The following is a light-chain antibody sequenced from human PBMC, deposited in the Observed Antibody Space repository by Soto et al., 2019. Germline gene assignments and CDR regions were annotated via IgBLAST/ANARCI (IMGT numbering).Light chain of an antibody. CDR3: QQYGSSPGT. CDR2: GAT. V-gene: IGKV3-20*01. J-gene: IGKJ1*01. Sequence: IVLPRPPGPLFFSQGTKATPSCGHRQSVSSSYLAWYQQEPGQAPRLLIYGATSRATGIPDRFSGSWSGTDFTLTISRLEPEDFAVYYCQQYGSSPGTFGQGTKVDIK. CDR1: QSVSSSY.